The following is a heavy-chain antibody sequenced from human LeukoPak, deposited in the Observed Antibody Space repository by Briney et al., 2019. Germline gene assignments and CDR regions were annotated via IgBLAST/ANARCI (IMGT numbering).Heavy chain of an antibody. Sequence: GGSLGLSCAASGFTFSSYAMSWVRQAPGEGLEWVSAITGSGGSTYHADSVKGRFTISRDNSKNTLYLQMSSLRVEDTAVYYCAKGSTISRPYYFDFWGQGTLVTVSS. D-gene: IGHD5-24*01. CDR2: ITGSGGST. CDR3: AKGSTISRPYYFDF. V-gene: IGHV3-23*01. CDR1: GFTFSSYA. J-gene: IGHJ4*02.